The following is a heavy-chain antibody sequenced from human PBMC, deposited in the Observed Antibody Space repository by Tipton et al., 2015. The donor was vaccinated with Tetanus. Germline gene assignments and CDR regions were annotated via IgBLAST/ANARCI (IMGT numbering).Heavy chain of an antibody. CDR1: GMTLSYFA. V-gene: IGHV3-48*02. CDR2: ISGTGTTV. CDR3: ARDFRPIFGVAQPFDP. Sequence: SLRLSCAASGMTLSYFAMSWVRQAPGKGLEWVSGISGTGTTVDYADSVKGRFTISRDNAKNSLYLQMNSLRDEDTAIYYCARDFRPIFGVAQPFDPWGQGTLVTVSS. J-gene: IGHJ5*02. D-gene: IGHD3-3*01.